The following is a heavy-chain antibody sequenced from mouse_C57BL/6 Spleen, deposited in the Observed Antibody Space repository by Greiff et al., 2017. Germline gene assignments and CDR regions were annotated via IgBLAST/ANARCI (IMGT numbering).Heavy chain of an antibody. V-gene: IGHV1-82*01. CDR1: GYAFSSSW. CDR2: IYPGDGDT. Sequence: QVQLQQSGPELVQPGASVKISCKASGYAFSSSWMNWVKQRPGKGLEWIGRIYPGDGDTNYNGKFKGKATLTADKSSSAADRQLSSLTSEDSAVYFCARAEYDPSFAYWGQGTLVTVSA. CDR3: ARAEYDPSFAY. D-gene: IGHD2-10*02. J-gene: IGHJ3*01.